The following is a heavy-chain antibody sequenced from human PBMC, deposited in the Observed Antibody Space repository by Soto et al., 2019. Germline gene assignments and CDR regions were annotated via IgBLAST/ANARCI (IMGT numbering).Heavy chain of an antibody. CDR3: GAQDYVAKGYHFET. CDR1: GGSFSGYY. D-gene: IGHD4-17*01. Sequence: TSETLSLTCAVYGGSFSGYYWSWIRQPPGKGLEWIGEINHSGSTNYSPSLKSRVTISVDTSKNQFSLKLSSVTAADTAVYYCGAQDYVAKGYHFETWGQGTMVTVSS. J-gene: IGHJ4*02. V-gene: IGHV4-34*01. CDR2: INHSGST.